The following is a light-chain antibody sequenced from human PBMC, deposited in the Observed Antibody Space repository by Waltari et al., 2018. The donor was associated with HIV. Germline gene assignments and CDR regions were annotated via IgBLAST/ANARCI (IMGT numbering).Light chain of an antibody. CDR1: YSNIGTNA. CDR3: AAWDDSLNGYV. CDR2: SAD. Sequence: QSVLTQPPSVPEAPRPRVPIPCSVSYSNIGTNALIWYQQLPGKAPKLLIFSADLLPSGVSDRFSGSKSGTSASLAISGLQSEDEADYYCAAWDDSLNGYVFGTGTQVTV. J-gene: IGLJ1*01. V-gene: IGLV1-36*01.